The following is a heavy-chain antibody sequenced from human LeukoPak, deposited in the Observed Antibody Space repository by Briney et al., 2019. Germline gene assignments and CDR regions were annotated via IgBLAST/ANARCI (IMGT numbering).Heavy chain of an antibody. V-gene: IGHV3-23*01. D-gene: IGHD6-19*01. J-gene: IGHJ4*02. Sequence: GGSLRLSCAASGFTFTTYAMGWVRQAPGKGLAWVSAINSGGGGTHYADSVRGRFTISRDNSKNTVYLQMNSLRAEDTAVYYCTKPLRGWYDFDYWGQGTLVTVSS. CDR2: INSGGGGT. CDR3: TKPLRGWYDFDY. CDR1: GFTFTTYA.